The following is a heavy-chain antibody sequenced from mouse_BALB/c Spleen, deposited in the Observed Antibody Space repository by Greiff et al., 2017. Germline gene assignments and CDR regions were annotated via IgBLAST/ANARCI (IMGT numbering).Heavy chain of an antibody. CDR2: IDPANGNT. Sequence: EVQLQQSGAELVKPGASVKLSCTASGFNIKDTYMHWVKQRPEQGLEWIGRIDPANGNTKYDPKFQGKATITADTSSNTAYLQLSSLTSEDTAVYYCAPIYYYGRGYFDVWGAGTTVTVSS. J-gene: IGHJ1*01. CDR1: GFNIKDTY. D-gene: IGHD1-1*01. CDR3: APIYYYGRGYFDV. V-gene: IGHV14-3*02.